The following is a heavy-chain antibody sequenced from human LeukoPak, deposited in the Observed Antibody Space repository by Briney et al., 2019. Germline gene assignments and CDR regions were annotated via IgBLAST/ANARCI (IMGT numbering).Heavy chain of an antibody. Sequence: DSVKGRFTISRDNSKNTLYLQMNSLRAEDTAVYYCARVLLWFGESYWFDPWGQGTLVTVSS. V-gene: IGHV3-30*07. D-gene: IGHD3-10*01. J-gene: IGHJ5*02. CDR3: ARVLLWFGESYWFDP.